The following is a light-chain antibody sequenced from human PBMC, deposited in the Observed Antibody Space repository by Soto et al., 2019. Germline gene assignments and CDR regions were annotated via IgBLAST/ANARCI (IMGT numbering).Light chain of an antibody. Sequence: IQMTQSPSSLSASVRDRVTITCRASQDIGNDLGWYQQKPWKAPNLLIYAASSLRSGVPSRFSGSGSGTVFTLTINSLQAEDSATYFCLQDYTYPWTFGQGTKVEIK. CDR3: LQDYTYPWT. CDR2: AAS. CDR1: QDIGND. J-gene: IGKJ1*01. V-gene: IGKV1-6*02.